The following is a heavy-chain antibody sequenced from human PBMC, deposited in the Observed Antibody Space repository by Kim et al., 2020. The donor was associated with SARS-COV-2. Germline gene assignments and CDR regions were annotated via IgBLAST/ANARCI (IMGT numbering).Heavy chain of an antibody. CDR2: ISTSSSYT. CDR1: GFTFSTYG. V-gene: IGHV3-21*01. D-gene: IGHD2-21*01. CDR3: ARDLSNTRNSGGMDV. Sequence: GGSLRLSCAASGFTFSTYGMNWVRQAPGKGLEWVSCISTSSSYTYYAGSLKGRFTISRDNAKDALYLQMKSLRAEDTAVYYCARDLSNTRNSGGMDVWGQGTTVTVSS. J-gene: IGHJ6*02.